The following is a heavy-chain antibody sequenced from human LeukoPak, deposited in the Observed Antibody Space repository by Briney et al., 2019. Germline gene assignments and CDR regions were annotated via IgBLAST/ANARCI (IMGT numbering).Heavy chain of an antibody. D-gene: IGHD6-6*01. J-gene: IGHJ5*02. CDR2: IYTSGST. Sequence: KPSETLSLTCTVSGGSISSYSWTWIRQPAGKALEWIGRIYTSGSTTYNPSLKSRVTMSLDTSKNHFSLKLSSVTAADTAVYYCARGSSYGWFDPWGQGTLVTVSS. V-gene: IGHV4-4*07. CDR3: ARGSSYGWFDP. CDR1: GGSISSYS.